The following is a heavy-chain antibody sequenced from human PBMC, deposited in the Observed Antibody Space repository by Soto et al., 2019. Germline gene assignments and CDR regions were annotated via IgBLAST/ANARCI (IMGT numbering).Heavy chain of an antibody. Sequence: GASVKVSCKASGYTFTSYDINWVRQATGQGLEWMGWMNPNSGNTGYAQKFQGRVTMTRNTSISTAYMELRSLRSEDTAVYYCARDRGYDFWSGYYTWNWFDPWGQGPLVTVSS. CDR2: MNPNSGNT. V-gene: IGHV1-8*01. CDR1: GYTFTSYD. J-gene: IGHJ5*02. CDR3: ARDRGYDFWSGYYTWNWFDP. D-gene: IGHD3-3*01.